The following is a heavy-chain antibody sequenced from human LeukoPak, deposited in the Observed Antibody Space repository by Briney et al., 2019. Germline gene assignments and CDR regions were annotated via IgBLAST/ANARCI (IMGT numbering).Heavy chain of an antibody. CDR1: GFTFGDYA. CDR3: TRWDSSSLEEADFDY. Sequence: GGSLRLSCTTSGFTFGDYAMSWVRQPPGKGLEWGGFIRSNADGGRTEYAASVKGRFTISRDDSRSIAYVQMNGLKTEDTAVYYCTRWDSSSLEEADFDYWGQGTLVTVSS. CDR2: IRSNADGGRT. J-gene: IGHJ4*02. D-gene: IGHD6-6*01. V-gene: IGHV3-49*04.